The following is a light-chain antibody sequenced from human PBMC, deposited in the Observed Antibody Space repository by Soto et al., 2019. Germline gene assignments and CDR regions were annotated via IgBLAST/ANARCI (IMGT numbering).Light chain of an antibody. CDR3: QHRRNWPRFV. CDR1: QSISTS. CDR2: DAF. Sequence: EIALTQSPRTLSLSPGERATLSCRASQSISTSLAWYQQKPGQAPRLLIYDAFNRATDIPARFSGSGSGTDFTLTIDSREPEDFSVYYWQHRRNWPRFVFGPGTQVDIK. J-gene: IGKJ3*01. V-gene: IGKV3-11*01.